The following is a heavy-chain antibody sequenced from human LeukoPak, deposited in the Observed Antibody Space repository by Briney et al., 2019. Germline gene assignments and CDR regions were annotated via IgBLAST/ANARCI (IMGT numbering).Heavy chain of an antibody. CDR1: GFTFDDYG. CDR3: ARRDIVVVVGASDY. D-gene: IGHD2-15*01. Sequence: GGSLRLSCAASGFTFDDYGMSWVRQAPGKGLEWVSGITASGDSTYYADSVKGRFTMSRDNSKNTVYLQMNSLRVDDTAVYDCARRDIVVVVGASDYWGQGTLVTVSS. CDR2: ITASGDST. V-gene: IGHV3-23*01. J-gene: IGHJ4*02.